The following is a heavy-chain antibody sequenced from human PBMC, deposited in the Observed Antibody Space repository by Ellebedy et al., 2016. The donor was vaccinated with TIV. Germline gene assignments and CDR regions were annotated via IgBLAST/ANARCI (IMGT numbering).Heavy chain of an antibody. J-gene: IGHJ4*02. CDR1: GFTFSSYG. D-gene: IGHD1-26*01. V-gene: IGHV3-30*03. CDR2: ISYDGSNK. CDR3: VRVSRSGNYPG. Sequence: GGSLRLXXAASGFTFSSYGMHWVRQAPGKGLEWVAVISYDGSNKYYADSVKGRFTISRDNSKNTLYLQMNSLRAEDTAVYYCVRVSRSGNYPGWGQGTLVTVSS.